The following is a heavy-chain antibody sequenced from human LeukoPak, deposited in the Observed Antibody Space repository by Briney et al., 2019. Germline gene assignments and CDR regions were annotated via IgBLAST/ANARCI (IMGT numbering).Heavy chain of an antibody. D-gene: IGHD3-16*01. Sequence: TGGSLRFSCAASGFTFSSYRMSWVRQAPGKGLEWVANIKQDGSEKYYVDSVKGRFTISRDNAKNSLYLQMNSLRAEDTAVYYCARAGLQYYYYMDVWGKGTTVTVSS. J-gene: IGHJ6*03. CDR2: IKQDGSEK. CDR3: ARAGLQYYYYMDV. CDR1: GFTFSSYR. V-gene: IGHV3-7*01.